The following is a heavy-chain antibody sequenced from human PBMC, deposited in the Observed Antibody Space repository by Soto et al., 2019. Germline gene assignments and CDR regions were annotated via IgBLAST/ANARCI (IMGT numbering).Heavy chain of an antibody. V-gene: IGHV4-4*02. CDR1: GGSISSSNW. CDR3: AGIYSGSPGGTLRY. Sequence: QVQLQESGPGLVKPSGTLSLTCAVSGGSISSSNWWSWVRQPPGKGLEWIGEIYHSGSTNYNPSLQSRGTISVDKPKTQFSLKLSSVTAADTAVYYCAGIYSGSPGGTLRYWGQGTLVTVSS. D-gene: IGHD1-26*01. J-gene: IGHJ4*02. CDR2: IYHSGST.